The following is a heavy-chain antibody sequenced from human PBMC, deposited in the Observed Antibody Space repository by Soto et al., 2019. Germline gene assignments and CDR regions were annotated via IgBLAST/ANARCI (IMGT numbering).Heavy chain of an antibody. D-gene: IGHD4-4*01. Sequence: SESLSLTCTVSGGSVSSGDYYWSWIRQPPGKGLEWIGYIYYSGSTYYNPSLKSRVTISVDTSKNQFSLKLSSVTAADTAVYYCARSTVTTYNWFDPWGQGTLVTVSS. J-gene: IGHJ5*02. CDR1: GGSVSSGDYY. CDR2: IYYSGST. CDR3: ARSTVTTYNWFDP. V-gene: IGHV4-30-4*01.